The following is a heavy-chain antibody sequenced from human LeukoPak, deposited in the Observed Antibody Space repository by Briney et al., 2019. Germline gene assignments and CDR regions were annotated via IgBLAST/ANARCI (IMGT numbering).Heavy chain of an antibody. D-gene: IGHD3-10*01. J-gene: IGHJ4*02. CDR1: GFTFSSYG. CDR3: AKGGAVWFGEPRPPFY. Sequence: PGGSLRLSCAASGFTFSSYGMSWVRQAPGKGLEWVSAIETGGASTYYADSVKGRFSISRDNSKNTLYLQMNSLRAEDTAVYYCAKGGAVWFGEPRPPFYWGQGTLVTVSS. V-gene: IGHV3-23*05. CDR2: IETGGAST.